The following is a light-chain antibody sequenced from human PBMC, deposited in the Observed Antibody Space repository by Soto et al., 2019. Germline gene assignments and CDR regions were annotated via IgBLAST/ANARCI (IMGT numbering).Light chain of an antibody. Sequence: DVQMTQSPSSVSAAVGDRVTITCRASQHISSWLAWYQQKPGKAPKLLIYAASGLQTGVPSRFSGSGSGTDFTLTISSLQPEDFATYYCQQANSFPITFGQGTRLEI. CDR2: AAS. CDR1: QHISSW. V-gene: IGKV1-12*01. J-gene: IGKJ5*01. CDR3: QQANSFPIT.